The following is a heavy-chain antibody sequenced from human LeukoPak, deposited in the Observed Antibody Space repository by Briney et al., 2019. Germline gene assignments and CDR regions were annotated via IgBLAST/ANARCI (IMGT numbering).Heavy chain of an antibody. D-gene: IGHD2-15*01. J-gene: IGHJ4*02. CDR2: LSGSGGSP. Sequence: GGSLRLSCAASGFTFKSYAMSWVRQAPGKGLEWVSALSGSGGSPYDADAVKGRFIISRDNSKNTLYLQMNSLRAEDTAIYYCARQLGYCSDGTCYFDSWGQGTLVTVSS. V-gene: IGHV3-23*01. CDR3: ARQLGYCSDGTCYFDS. CDR1: GFTFKSYA.